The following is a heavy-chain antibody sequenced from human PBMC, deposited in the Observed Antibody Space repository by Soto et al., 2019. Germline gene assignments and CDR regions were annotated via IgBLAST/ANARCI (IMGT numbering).Heavy chain of an antibody. J-gene: IGHJ4*02. CDR1: AFTYSVLN. CDR3: SKDEGLTAEKYYFVY. Sequence: GGSLRLPCAACAFTYSVLNRHWACQAQGKGLEWVAFISNVRGNKFYADSPKRRFTISRDSSKNPLYPQMQRLGIVDTAVLLGSKDEGLTAEKYYFVYWGQGTLVTVSS. CDR2: ISNVRGNK. V-gene: IGHV3-30*18. D-gene: IGHD5-18*01.